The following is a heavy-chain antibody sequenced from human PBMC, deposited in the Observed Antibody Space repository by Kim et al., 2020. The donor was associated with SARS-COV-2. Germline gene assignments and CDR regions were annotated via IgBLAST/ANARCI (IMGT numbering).Heavy chain of an antibody. V-gene: IGHV3-23*01. J-gene: IGHJ6*02. CDR1: GFTFSSYA. D-gene: IGHD3-9*01. CDR3: VPQSPGLGLQSLDV. CDR2: ISGSGGST. Sequence: GGSLRLSCAASGFTFSSYAMSWVRQAPGKGLEWVSAISGSGGSTYYADSVKGRFTISRDNSKNTLYLQMNSLRAEDTAVYYCVPQSPGLGLQSLDVWGQGTTVTVSS.